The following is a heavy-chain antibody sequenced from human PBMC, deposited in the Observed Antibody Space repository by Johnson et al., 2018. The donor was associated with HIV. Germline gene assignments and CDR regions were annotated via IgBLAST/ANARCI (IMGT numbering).Heavy chain of an antibody. CDR1: GFTFSDYY. V-gene: IGHV3-11*04. Sequence: QVQLVESGGGLVQPGGYLRLSCAASGFTFSDYYMTWIRQAPGKGLEWVSYISSSGGTIYYTDSVKGRFPISRDNAKNSLYLPMNSLRAEDTAVYYCATVWRNEGRHAFDVWGQGTMVTVSS. CDR2: ISSSGGTI. D-gene: IGHD1-1*01. CDR3: ATVWRNEGRHAFDV. J-gene: IGHJ3*01.